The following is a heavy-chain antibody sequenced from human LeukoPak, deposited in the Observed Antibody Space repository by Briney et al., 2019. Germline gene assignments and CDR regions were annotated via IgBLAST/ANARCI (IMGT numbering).Heavy chain of an antibody. J-gene: IGHJ4*02. CDR1: GFTFSSYG. V-gene: IGHV3-30*02. D-gene: IGHD5-18*01. CDR3: ARDSRGGISGGDTAMVPKFDY. CDR2: IHHDGSNK. Sequence: GGSLRLSCAASGFTFSSYGMHWVRQAPGKGLDWVAFIHHDGSNKYYADSVRGRFTISRDNSKNTLYLQMNSLRAEDTAVYYCARDSRGGISGGDTAMVPKFDYWGQGTLVTVSS.